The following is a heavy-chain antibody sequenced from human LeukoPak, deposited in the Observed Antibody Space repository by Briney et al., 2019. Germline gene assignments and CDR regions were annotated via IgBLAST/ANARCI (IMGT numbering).Heavy chain of an antibody. D-gene: IGHD5-12*01. J-gene: IGHJ4*02. V-gene: IGHV3-48*03. CDR3: ARLSGYDYYFDY. Sequence: GGSLRLSCAASGFTFSSYEMNWVRQAPGKGLEWVSYISSSGSTIYYADSVKGRFTISRDNVKNSLYLQMNSLRAEDTAVYYCARLSGYDYYFDYWGQGTLVTVSS. CDR2: ISSSGSTI. CDR1: GFTFSSYE.